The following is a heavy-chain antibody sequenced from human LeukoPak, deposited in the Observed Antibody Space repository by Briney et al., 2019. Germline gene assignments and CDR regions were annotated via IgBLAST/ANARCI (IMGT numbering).Heavy chain of an antibody. V-gene: IGHV4-61*02. J-gene: IGHJ6*03. CDR1: GGSISSGSYY. Sequence: PSETLSLTCTVSGGSISSGSYYWSWSRQPAGKVLEWLGRIYTRRSTNYNLSLKSRVTISVDTSKNQFSLKLSSVTAADTAVYYCARVESGSYSYYYYYMDVWGKGTTVTVSS. CDR3: ARVESGSYSYYYYYMDV. D-gene: IGHD1-26*01. CDR2: IYTRRST.